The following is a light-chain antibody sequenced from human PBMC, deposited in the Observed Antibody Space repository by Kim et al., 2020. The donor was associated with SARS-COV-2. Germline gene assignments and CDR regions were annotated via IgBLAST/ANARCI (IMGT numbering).Light chain of an antibody. V-gene: IGKV1-9*01. CDR2: AAS. CDR3: QQVHTYPLT. CDR1: QGINSY. J-gene: IGKJ4*01. Sequence: ASVGDRVTITCRASQGINSYLAWYQQRPGKAPTLLIYAASTLQSGVSSTFSGSGSGTEFPLTISSLQPEDSATYYCQQVHTYPLTFGGGTKVDIK.